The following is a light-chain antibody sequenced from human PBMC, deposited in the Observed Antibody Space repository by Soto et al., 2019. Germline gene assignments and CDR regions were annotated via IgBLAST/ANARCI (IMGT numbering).Light chain of an antibody. Sequence: EIMMTQSPATLSVSPGERATLSCRASQSVRNNLAWYQQKPGQAPRLLIYYASTRATGVPARFSDSGSGTEFTLTISSLQSEDSALYYCQQYNNWPPITFGQGTRLEIK. CDR1: QSVRNN. J-gene: IGKJ5*01. CDR2: YAS. CDR3: QQYNNWPPIT. V-gene: IGKV3-15*01.